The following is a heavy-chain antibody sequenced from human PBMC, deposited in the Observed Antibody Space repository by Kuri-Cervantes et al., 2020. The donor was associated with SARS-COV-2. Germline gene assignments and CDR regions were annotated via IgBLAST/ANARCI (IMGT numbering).Heavy chain of an antibody. CDR1: GFTFSSYS. Sequence: GESLKISCAASGFTFSSYSMNWVRQAPGKGLEWVSYISSSSSTIYYADSVKGRFTISRDNAKNSLYLQMNSLRDEDTAVYYCVKDVAFAGTTFDPWGQGTLVTVSS. CDR2: ISSSSSTI. D-gene: IGHD1-7*01. V-gene: IGHV3-48*02. CDR3: VKDVAFAGTTFDP. J-gene: IGHJ5*02.